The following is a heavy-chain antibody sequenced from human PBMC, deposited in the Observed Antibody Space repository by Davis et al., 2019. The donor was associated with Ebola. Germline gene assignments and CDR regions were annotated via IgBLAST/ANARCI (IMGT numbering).Heavy chain of an antibody. V-gene: IGHV3-30*03. Sequence: GGSLRLSCAASGFTFSVYYMSWVRQAPGKGLEWVAVISYDGSNKYYADSVKGRFTISRDNSKNTLYLQMNSLRAEDTAVYYCARGGYSWGAMVYLEDFDYWGQGTLVTVSS. D-gene: IGHD5-18*01. CDR3: ARGGYSWGAMVYLEDFDY. J-gene: IGHJ4*02. CDR1: GFTFSVYY. CDR2: ISYDGSNK.